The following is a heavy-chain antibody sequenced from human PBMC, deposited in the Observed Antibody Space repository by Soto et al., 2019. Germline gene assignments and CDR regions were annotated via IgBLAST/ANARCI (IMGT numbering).Heavy chain of an antibody. CDR1: GGSISSYY. J-gene: IGHJ3*02. CDR2: IYYSGST. CDR3: AGDRSKGNAFDI. V-gene: IGHV4-59*01. Sequence: PSETLSLTCTVSGGSISSYYWSWIRQPPGKGLEWIGYIYYSGSTNYNPSLKSRVTISVDTSKNQFSLKLSSVTAADTAVYYCAGDRSKGNAFDIWGQGTMVTVSS. D-gene: IGHD3-10*01.